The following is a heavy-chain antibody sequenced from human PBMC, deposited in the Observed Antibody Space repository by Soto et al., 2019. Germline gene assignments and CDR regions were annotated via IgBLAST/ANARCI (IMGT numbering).Heavy chain of an antibody. CDR3: TTGYYTWFDP. J-gene: IGHJ5*02. V-gene: IGHV5-51*01. CDR2: IYPDDSNT. Sequence: GASLKISCTGSGYIFSTYWIAWVRQMPGKGLEWMGIIYPDDSNTRYSPSFQGRVTISADKSTSTAYLEWSSLKPSDTAMYYCTTGYYTWFDPWGHGTLVTVSS. CDR1: GYIFSTYW. D-gene: IGHD3-9*01.